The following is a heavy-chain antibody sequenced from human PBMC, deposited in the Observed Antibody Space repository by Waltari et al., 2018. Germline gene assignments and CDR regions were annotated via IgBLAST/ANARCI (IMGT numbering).Heavy chain of an antibody. CDR2: INPISGGT. Sequence: QVQLVQSGAEVKKPGASVKVSCKASGYTFTGYYMHWVRQAPGQGLEWMGWINPISGGTNYAQNFQGRVTMTRDTSISTAYMELIRLRSDDTALYYCAREDIVVVVAAKIRNWFDPWGQGTLVTVSS. CDR1: GYTFTGYY. V-gene: IGHV1-2*02. D-gene: IGHD2-15*01. J-gene: IGHJ5*02. CDR3: AREDIVVVVAAKIRNWFDP.